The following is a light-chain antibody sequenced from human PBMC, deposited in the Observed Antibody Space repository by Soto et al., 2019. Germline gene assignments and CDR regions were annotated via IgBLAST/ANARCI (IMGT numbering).Light chain of an antibody. CDR1: QSLLQSDGNTY. CDR2: AAS. CDR3: MQSIELYRT. V-gene: IGKV2D-29*01. Sequence: IVMTQTPLSLSVTPGQPASISGKSSQSLLQSDGNTYLYWFLQKPGQPPQLLIYAASNRFSGVPDRLSCSGSSTGCTLTISRVEAEDVGVYYCMQSIELYRTFGQGNKV. J-gene: IGKJ1*01.